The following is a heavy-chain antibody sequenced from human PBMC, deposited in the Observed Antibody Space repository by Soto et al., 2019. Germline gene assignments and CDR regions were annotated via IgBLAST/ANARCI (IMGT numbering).Heavy chain of an antibody. CDR1: GGSISSGGYC. D-gene: IGHD3-16*01. Sequence: QVQLQESGPGLVKPSQTLSLTCTVSGGSISSGGYCWSWIRQHPGEGLEWIGFMYNSGSTSYNPSLKSRATNSVDTSTNQFSLNLRSVTAADTAVYYCARGGDTTKVDYGGQGTLVTVSS. V-gene: IGHV4-31*03. J-gene: IGHJ4*02. CDR2: MYNSGST. CDR3: ARGGDTTKVDY.